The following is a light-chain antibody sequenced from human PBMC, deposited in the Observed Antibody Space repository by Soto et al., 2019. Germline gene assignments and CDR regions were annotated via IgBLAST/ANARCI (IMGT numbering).Light chain of an antibody. Sequence: DIQMTQSPSTLSASVGDRVTITCRASQSISSWLAWYQQKPGKAPKLLIYKASSLESGVPSRFSGSGSGTEFTLTIIILQPDDFATYYCQRYNSYSFGGGTKVEIK. J-gene: IGKJ4*01. CDR3: QRYNSYS. CDR1: QSISSW. V-gene: IGKV1-5*03. CDR2: KAS.